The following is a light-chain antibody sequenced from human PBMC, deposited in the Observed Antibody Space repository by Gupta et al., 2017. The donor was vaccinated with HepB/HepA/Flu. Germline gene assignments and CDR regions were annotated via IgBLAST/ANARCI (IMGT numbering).Light chain of an antibody. V-gene: IGKV1-39*01. CDR3: QQSYSSPWT. CDR2: AAS. Sequence: DIQMTQSPSSLSASVGDRVTITCRASQSINRYVNWYQQTPGRAPKLLIYAASSLQSGVPSRFRGSGSGTDFALTISSLQPEDFVTYYCQQSYSSPWTFGQGTKVEIK. CDR1: QSINRY. J-gene: IGKJ1*01.